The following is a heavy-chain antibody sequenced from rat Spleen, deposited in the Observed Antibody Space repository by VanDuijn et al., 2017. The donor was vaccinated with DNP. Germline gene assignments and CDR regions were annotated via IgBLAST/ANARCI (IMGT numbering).Heavy chain of an antibody. D-gene: IGHD2-2*01. J-gene: IGHJ4*01. V-gene: IGHV4-2*01. Sequence: EVKLVESGGGLVQPGRSLKLSCAASGFNFNIYWMGWVRQAPGKGLEWIAEINKDSRTIKYSPSLKDKFTISRDNVQNTLYLQMSRLGSEDTAIYYCVREDKGVDAWGQGTSVTVSS. CDR3: VREDKGVDA. CDR2: INKDSRTI. CDR1: GFNFNIYW.